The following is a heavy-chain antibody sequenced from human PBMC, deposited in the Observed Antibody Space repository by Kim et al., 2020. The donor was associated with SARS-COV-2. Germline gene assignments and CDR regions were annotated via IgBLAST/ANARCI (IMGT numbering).Heavy chain of an antibody. CDR2: IYYSGST. J-gene: IGHJ5*02. Sequence: SETLSLTCTVSGGSISSYYWSWIRQPPGKGLEWIGYIYYSGSTNYNPSLKSRVTISVDTSKNQFSLKLSSVTAADTAVYYCAREGLSSSGSLFDPWGQGTLVTVSS. CDR3: AREGLSSSGSLFDP. D-gene: IGHD3-22*01. CDR1: GGSISSYY. V-gene: IGHV4-59*01.